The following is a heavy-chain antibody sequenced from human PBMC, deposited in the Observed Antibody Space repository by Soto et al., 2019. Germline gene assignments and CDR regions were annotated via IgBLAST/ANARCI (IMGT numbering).Heavy chain of an antibody. D-gene: IGHD6-19*01. Sequence: GSLRLSCAASGFTFSSYAMSWVRQAPGKGLEWVSAISGSGGSPYYADSVKGRFTISRDNSKNTLYLQMNSLRAEDTAVYYCAREYSSAWKIFDYWGQGTLATVSS. CDR3: AREYSSAWKIFDY. CDR2: ISGSGGSP. V-gene: IGHV3-23*01. CDR1: GFTFSSYA. J-gene: IGHJ4*02.